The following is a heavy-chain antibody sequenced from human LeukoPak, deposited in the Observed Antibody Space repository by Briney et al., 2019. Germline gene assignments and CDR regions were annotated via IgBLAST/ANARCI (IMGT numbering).Heavy chain of an antibody. J-gene: IGHJ3*02. D-gene: IGHD3-3*01. V-gene: IGHV1-2*06. CDR3: ARAGVGHYDFWSGPGGVDI. CDR2: INPNSGGT. CDR1: GYTFTGYY. Sequence: GASVKVSCKASGYTFTGYYMHWVRQAPGQGLEWMGRINPNSGGTNYAQKFQGRVTMTRDTSISTAYMELSRLRSDDTAVYYCARAGVGHYDFWSGPGGVDIWGQGTMVTVSS.